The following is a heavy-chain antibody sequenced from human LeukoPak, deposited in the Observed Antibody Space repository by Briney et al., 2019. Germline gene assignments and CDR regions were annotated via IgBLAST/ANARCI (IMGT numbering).Heavy chain of an antibody. CDR2: ICHTGSA. CDR1: GYSFTSGHY. D-gene: IGHD2-2*01. Sequence: PSETLSLTCSVSGYSFTSGHYWGWIRQPPGKGLEWIANICHTGSAHYNPSLKSRVTISVDTSKNQFSLKLSSVTAADTAVYYCARYCTSTTCILRGFDYWGQGTLVTVSS. V-gene: IGHV4-38-2*01. J-gene: IGHJ4*02. CDR3: ARYCTSTTCILRGFDY.